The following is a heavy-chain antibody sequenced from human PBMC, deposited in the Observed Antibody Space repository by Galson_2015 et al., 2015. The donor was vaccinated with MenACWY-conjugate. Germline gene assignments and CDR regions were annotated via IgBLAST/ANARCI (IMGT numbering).Heavy chain of an antibody. CDR3: ARVGTWIHQYFYYMDV. Sequence: SLRLSCAASGFTFTGYEFNWVRQAPGKGLEWLSYISKSGSPIYYADSVKGRFTISRDNMKKSLFLEMNSLRAGETGVYYCARVGTWIHQYFYYMDVWGKGTTVTVSS. D-gene: IGHD5-18*01. V-gene: IGHV3-48*03. CDR1: GFTFTGYE. J-gene: IGHJ6*03. CDR2: ISKSGSPI.